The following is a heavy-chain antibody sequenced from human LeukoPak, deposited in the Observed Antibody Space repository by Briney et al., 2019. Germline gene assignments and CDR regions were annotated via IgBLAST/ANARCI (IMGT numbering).Heavy chain of an antibody. CDR1: GFTFSSYA. CDR3: AREMGSSGYAGWFAP. Sequence: PGRSLRLSCAASGFTFSSYAMHWVRQAPVKGLEWVAVISPDGSAQRYADSVRGRFTISRDNSRTTMFLQMNSLGADDTAVYYCAREMGSSGYAGWFAPWGQGSLVAVSS. CDR2: ISPDGSAQ. D-gene: IGHD3-22*01. J-gene: IGHJ5*02. V-gene: IGHV3-30-3*01.